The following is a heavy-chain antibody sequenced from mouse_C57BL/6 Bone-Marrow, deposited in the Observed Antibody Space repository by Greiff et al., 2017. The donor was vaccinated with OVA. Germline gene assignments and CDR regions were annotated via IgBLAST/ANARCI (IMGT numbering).Heavy chain of an antibody. CDR2: ISDGGSYT. J-gene: IGHJ4*01. CDR3: ARDDYDYYYAMDY. Sequence: EVMLVESGGGLVKPGGSLKLSCAASGFTFSSYAMSWVRQTPEKRLEWVATISDGGSYTYYPDNVKGRFTISRDNAKNNLYLQMSHLKSEDTAMYYCARDDYDYYYAMDYWGQGTSVTVSS. D-gene: IGHD2-4*01. CDR1: GFTFSSYA. V-gene: IGHV5-4*01.